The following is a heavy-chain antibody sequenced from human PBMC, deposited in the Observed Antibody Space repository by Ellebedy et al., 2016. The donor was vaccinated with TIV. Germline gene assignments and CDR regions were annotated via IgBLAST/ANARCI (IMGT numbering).Heavy chain of an antibody. CDR3: ARAAHTAMPRQFDY. CDR1: GASMGGSGVTY. D-gene: IGHD5-18*01. Sequence: MPSETLSLTCTVSGASMGGSGVTYWSWIRQRPGEGLEWIGYIFHTGSTYYNPSLQSRVSISVDMSKSQFSLEVRSLTAADTAVYYCARAAHTAMPRQFDYWGQGTLVTVSS. J-gene: IGHJ4*02. CDR2: IFHTGST. V-gene: IGHV4-31*03.